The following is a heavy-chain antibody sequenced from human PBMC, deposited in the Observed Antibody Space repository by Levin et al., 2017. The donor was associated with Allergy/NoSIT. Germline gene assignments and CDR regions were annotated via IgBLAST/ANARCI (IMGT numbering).Heavy chain of an antibody. CDR2: IYHNGST. CDR3: ATRFGVGTTYYYGMDV. J-gene: IGHJ6*02. D-gene: IGHD3-3*01. V-gene: IGHV4-4*02. Sequence: SQTLSLTCAVSGGSIRSDNWWSWVRQPPGKGLEWIGEIYHNGSTNYNPSLKSRVTISVDKSKNQFSLKVRSVTDADTAVYYCATRFGVGTTYYYGMDVWGQGTTVTVSS. CDR1: GGSIRSDNW.